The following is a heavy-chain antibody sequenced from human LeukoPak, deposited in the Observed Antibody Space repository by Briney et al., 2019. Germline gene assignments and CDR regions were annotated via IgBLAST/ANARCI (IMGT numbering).Heavy chain of an antibody. Sequence: PSGGSLRLSCAASGFTFSSYSMNWVRQAPGKGLEWVSYISRSSTTIYYADSVKGRFTISRDNAKNSLYLQMNSLRDEDTAVYYCARLDSSGYYQDAFDIWGQGTMVTVFS. CDR3: ARLDSSGYYQDAFDI. CDR1: GFTFSSYS. J-gene: IGHJ3*02. V-gene: IGHV3-48*02. D-gene: IGHD3-22*01. CDR2: ISRSSTTI.